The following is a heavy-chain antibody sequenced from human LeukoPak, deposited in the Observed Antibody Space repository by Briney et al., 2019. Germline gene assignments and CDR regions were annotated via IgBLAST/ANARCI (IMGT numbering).Heavy chain of an antibody. CDR3: ARGPSSKYYDSSGYESNAFDI. CDR1: GYTFTSYD. D-gene: IGHD3-22*01. V-gene: IGHV1-8*02. CDR2: MKSNSDNT. Sequence: ASVKVSCKASGYTFTSYDINWVRQATGQGLEWMGWMKSNSDNTGYAQKFQGRVTMTRNTSISTAYMELSSLRREDTAVYYCARGPSSKYYDSSGYESNAFDIWGQGTMVTVSS. J-gene: IGHJ3*02.